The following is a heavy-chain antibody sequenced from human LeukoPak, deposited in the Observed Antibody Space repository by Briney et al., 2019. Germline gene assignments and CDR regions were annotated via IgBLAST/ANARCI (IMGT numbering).Heavy chain of an antibody. D-gene: IGHD7-27*01. Sequence: PGGSLRLSCAASGFTFSSYSMNWVRQAPGKGLEWVAYISSSSSTIYYADSVKGRFTISRDNAKNSLYLQMNSLRAEDTAVYYCASDSGPTGEDYWGQRTLVTVSS. CDR2: ISSSSSTI. V-gene: IGHV3-48*01. J-gene: IGHJ4*02. CDR1: GFTFSSYS. CDR3: ASDSGPTGEDY.